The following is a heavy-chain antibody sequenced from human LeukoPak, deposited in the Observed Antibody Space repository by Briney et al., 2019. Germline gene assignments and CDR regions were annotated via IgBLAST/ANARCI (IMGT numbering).Heavy chain of an antibody. D-gene: IGHD5-12*01. CDR1: GGSISSYY. CDR2: IYYSGST. V-gene: IGHV4-59*01. CDR3: ARIRRGGYVLFDY. Sequence: SETLSLTCTVSGGSISSYYWSWIRQPPGKGLEWIGYIYYSGSTNYNPSLKSRVTISVDTSKNQFSLKLSSVTAADTAVYYCARIRRGGYVLFDYWGQGTLVTVSS. J-gene: IGHJ4*02.